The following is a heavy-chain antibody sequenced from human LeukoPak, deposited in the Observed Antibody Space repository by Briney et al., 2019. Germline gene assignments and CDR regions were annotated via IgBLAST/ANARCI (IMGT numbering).Heavy chain of an antibody. D-gene: IGHD3-9*01. Sequence: GSLRLSCAASGFTFNSYAMSWVRQAPGKGLEWIGEINHSGSTNYNPSLKSRVTISVDTSKNQFSLKLSSVTAADTAVYYCARRDYDILTGYSDAFDIWGQGTMVTVSS. CDR2: INHSGST. V-gene: IGHV4-34*01. CDR3: ARRDYDILTGYSDAFDI. CDR1: GFTFNSYA. J-gene: IGHJ3*02.